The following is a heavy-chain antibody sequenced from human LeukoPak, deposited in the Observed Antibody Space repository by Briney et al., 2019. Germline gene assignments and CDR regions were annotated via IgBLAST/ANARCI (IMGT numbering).Heavy chain of an antibody. J-gene: IGHJ3*02. Sequence: GGSLRLSCAASGFTVSSNYMSWVRQAPGKGLEWVSVIYSGGSTYYADSVKGRFTISRDNSKNTLYLQVNSLRAEDTAVYYCARAQPTGYCSSTSCYTGAFDIWGQGTMVTVSS. CDR1: GFTVSSNY. V-gene: IGHV3-53*01. CDR2: IYSGGST. CDR3: ARAQPTGYCSSTSCYTGAFDI. D-gene: IGHD2-2*02.